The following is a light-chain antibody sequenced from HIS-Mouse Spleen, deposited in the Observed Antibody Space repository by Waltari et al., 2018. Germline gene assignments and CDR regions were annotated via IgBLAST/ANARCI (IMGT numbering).Light chain of an antibody. CDR3: QQYNLPLT. J-gene: IGKJ4*01. CDR2: DAS. CDR1: QDISNY. V-gene: IGKV1-33*01. Sequence: DIQMTQSPSSLSASVGDRVTITCQASQDISNYLNWYQQKPGKAPKLLIYDASNLETGVPSRFSGSGSGTDFTFTISSLQPEDIATYYCQQYNLPLTFGGGTKVEIK.